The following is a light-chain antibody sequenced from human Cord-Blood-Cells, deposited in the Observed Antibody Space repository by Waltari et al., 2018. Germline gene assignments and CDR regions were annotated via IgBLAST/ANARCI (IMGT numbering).Light chain of an antibody. CDR2: AAS. J-gene: IGKJ1*01. V-gene: IGKV1-8*01. CDR1: QGIISY. CDR3: QQYYSYPRT. Sequence: AIRMTQSPSSFSASTGDRVTITCRASQGIISYLACYQQKPGKAPKLLIYAASTLQSGVPSRFSGSGSGTDFTLTISCLQSEDFATYYCQQYYSYPRTFGQGTKVEIK.